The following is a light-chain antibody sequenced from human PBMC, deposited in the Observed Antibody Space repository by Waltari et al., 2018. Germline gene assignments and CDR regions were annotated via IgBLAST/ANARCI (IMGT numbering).Light chain of an antibody. CDR1: QSVLYSSNNKNY. Sequence: DIVMTQSPDSLTVSLGERATINCKSSQSVLYSSNNKNYLAWFQQKPGQPPKLLIYWASTRESGVPDRCSGSGCGTDFTLTISSLQAEDVAVYYCQQYYGIPGFGQGTKVEIK. CDR2: WAS. V-gene: IGKV4-1*01. CDR3: QQYYGIPG. J-gene: IGKJ1*01.